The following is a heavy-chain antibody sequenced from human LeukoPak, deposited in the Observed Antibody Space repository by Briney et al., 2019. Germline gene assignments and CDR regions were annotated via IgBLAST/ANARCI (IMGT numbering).Heavy chain of an antibody. CDR3: ARGRRENRSGYYYVPRNYFDY. CDR2: INHSGST. D-gene: IGHD3-3*01. V-gene: IGHV4-34*01. CDR1: GGSFSGYY. Sequence: PSETLSLTCAVYGGSFSGYYWSWIRQPPGKGLEWIGEINHSGSTNYNPSLKSRVTISVDTSKNQFSLKLSSVTAADTAVYYCARGRRENRSGYYYVPRNYFDYWGQGTLVTVSS. J-gene: IGHJ4*02.